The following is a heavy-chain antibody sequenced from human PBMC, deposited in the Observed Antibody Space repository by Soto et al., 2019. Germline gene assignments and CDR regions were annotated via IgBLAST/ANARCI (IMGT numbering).Heavy chain of an antibody. Sequence: EVQLVESGGGLVQPGGSLRLSCAASGFTFSSYWMSWVRQAPGKGLEWVANIKQDGSEKYYVDSVKGRFTISRDNXXNSLYLQMNSLRAEDTAVYYCARDQDTAMPMGLDYWGQGTLVTVSS. CDR2: IKQDGSEK. D-gene: IGHD5-18*01. V-gene: IGHV3-7*01. J-gene: IGHJ4*02. CDR3: ARDQDTAMPMGLDY. CDR1: GFTFSSYW.